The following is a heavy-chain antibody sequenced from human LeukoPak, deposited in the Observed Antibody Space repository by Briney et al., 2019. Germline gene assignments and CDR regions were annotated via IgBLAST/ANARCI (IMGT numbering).Heavy chain of an antibody. CDR2: ISYDGSNK. J-gene: IGHJ4*02. CDR3: AREKVDTAMVGYFDY. D-gene: IGHD5-18*01. CDR1: GFTFSSYA. Sequence: KPGGFLRLSCAASGFTFSSYAMHWVRQAPGKGLEWVAVISYDGSNKYYADSVKGRFTISRDNSKNTLYLQMNSLRAEDTAVYYCAREKVDTAMVGYFDYWGQGTLVTVSS. V-gene: IGHV3-30-3*01.